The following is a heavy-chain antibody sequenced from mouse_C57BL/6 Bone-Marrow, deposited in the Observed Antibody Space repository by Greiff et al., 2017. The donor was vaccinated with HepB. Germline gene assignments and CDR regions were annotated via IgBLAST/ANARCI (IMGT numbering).Heavy chain of an antibody. CDR3: TTDGNYGY. Sequence: VQLQQSGAELVRPGASVKLSCTASGFNIKDDYMHWVKQRPEQGLEWIGWIDPENGDTEYASKFQGKATITADTSSNTAYLQLSSLTSEDTAVYYCTTDGNYGYWGKGTTLTVSS. V-gene: IGHV14-4*01. CDR2: IDPENGDT. D-gene: IGHD2-1*01. CDR1: GFNIKDDY. J-gene: IGHJ2*01.